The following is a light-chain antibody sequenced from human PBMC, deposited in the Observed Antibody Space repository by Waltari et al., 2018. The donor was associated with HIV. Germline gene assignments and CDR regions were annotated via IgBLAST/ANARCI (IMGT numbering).Light chain of an antibody. V-gene: IGLV3-21*02. J-gene: IGLJ2*01. CDR1: DIETKN. CDR2: DDS. CDR3: QVWDPSSDHVV. Sequence: SYVLTQPPSVSVAPGQTARITCGGNDIETKNVHWYQQKPGQAPVLVVEDDSDRPSGIPERFSGSNAGNTATLTITRVEAGDEADYYCQVWDPSSDHVVFGGGTKLTVL.